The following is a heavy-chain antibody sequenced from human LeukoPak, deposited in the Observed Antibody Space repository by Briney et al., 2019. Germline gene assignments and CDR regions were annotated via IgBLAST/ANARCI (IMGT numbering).Heavy chain of an antibody. CDR1: GYTFTSYY. CDR3: ARVCHWNDVHELGFDP. V-gene: IGHV1-46*03. CDR2: INPSGGST. Sequence: GASVKVSCKASGYTFTSYYMHWVRQAPGQGLEWMGIINPSGGSTSYAQKFQGRVTMTRDTSTSTVYMELSSLRSEDTAVYYCARVCHWNDVHELGFDPWGQGTLVTVSS. D-gene: IGHD1-1*01. J-gene: IGHJ5*02.